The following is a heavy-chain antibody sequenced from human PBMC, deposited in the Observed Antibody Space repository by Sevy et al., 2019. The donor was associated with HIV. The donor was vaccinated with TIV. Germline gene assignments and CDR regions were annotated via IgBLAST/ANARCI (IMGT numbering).Heavy chain of an antibody. D-gene: IGHD6-13*01. CDR2: ISSDGSRQ. V-gene: IGHV3-30*18. CDR1: GFTFSSYG. Sequence: GGSLRLSCAVSGFTFSSYGMHWVRQAPGKGLEWVAVISSDGSRQDYADSVKGRFTISRDNSKDKMYLQMISLRAEDTAVYYCANSRGGYVGSSWLYYHFAMDVWGQGTTVTVSS. CDR3: ANSRGGYVGSSWLYYHFAMDV. J-gene: IGHJ6*02.